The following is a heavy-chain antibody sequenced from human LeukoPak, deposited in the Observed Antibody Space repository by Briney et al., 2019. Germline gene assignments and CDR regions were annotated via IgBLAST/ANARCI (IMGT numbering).Heavy chain of an antibody. CDR3: AKDLNTAHNYYHLDV. Sequence: GSLRLSCAASGFTFSSYAMSWVRQAPGKGLEWVSAISGSGGGTYYADSVKGRFTISRDNSKNTLFLQMDSLRGEDTAVYYCAKDLNTAHNYYHLDVWGKGTTVTVSS. CDR1: GFTFSSYA. CDR2: ISGSGGGT. D-gene: IGHD2-21*02. V-gene: IGHV3-23*01. J-gene: IGHJ6*03.